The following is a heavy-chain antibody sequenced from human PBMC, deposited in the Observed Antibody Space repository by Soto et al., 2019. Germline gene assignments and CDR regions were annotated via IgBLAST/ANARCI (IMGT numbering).Heavy chain of an antibody. Sequence: SETLSLTCTVSGGSISSGGYYWSWIRQHPGKGLEWIGYIYYSGSTYYNPSLKSRVTISVDTSKNQFSLKLSSVTAADTAVYYCARVRSPRGYCSGGSCYSLGVFFDYWGQGTRVTVAS. D-gene: IGHD2-15*01. J-gene: IGHJ4*02. V-gene: IGHV4-31*03. CDR1: GGSISSGGYY. CDR2: IYYSGST. CDR3: ARVRSPRGYCSGGSCYSLGVFFDY.